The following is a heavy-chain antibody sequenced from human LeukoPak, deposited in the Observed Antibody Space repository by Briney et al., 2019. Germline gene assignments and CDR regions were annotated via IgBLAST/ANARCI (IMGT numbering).Heavy chain of an antibody. J-gene: IGHJ6*02. CDR2: MNPNSGNT. Sequence: ASVKVSCKASGYTFTSYGISWVRQAPGQGLEWMGWMNPNSGNTGYAQKFQGRVTMTRNTSISTAYMELSSLRSEDTAVYYCARGSRVVVPAASYYYYGMDVWGQGTTVTVSS. CDR1: GYTFTSYG. D-gene: IGHD2-2*01. V-gene: IGHV1-8*02. CDR3: ARGSRVVVPAASYYYYGMDV.